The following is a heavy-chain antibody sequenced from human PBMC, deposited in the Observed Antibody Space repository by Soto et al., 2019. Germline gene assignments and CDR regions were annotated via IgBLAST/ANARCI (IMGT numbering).Heavy chain of an antibody. J-gene: IGHJ4*02. D-gene: IGHD3-22*01. V-gene: IGHV5-10-1*01. Sequence: PGESLKISCKGSGYSFTSYWISWVRQMPGKGLEWMGRIDPSDSYTNYSPSFQGHVTISADKSISTAYLQWSSLKASDTAMYYCARGGGYYDSSGYYPGDYWGQGTLVTVSS. CDR3: ARGGGYYDSSGYYPGDY. CDR1: GYSFTSYW. CDR2: IDPSDSYT.